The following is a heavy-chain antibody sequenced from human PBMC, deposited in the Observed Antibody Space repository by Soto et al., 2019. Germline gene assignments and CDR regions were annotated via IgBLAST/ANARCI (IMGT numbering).Heavy chain of an antibody. CDR2: INPNSGDT. V-gene: IGHV1-2*02. CDR3: ARASEGSSWYISPFDN. Sequence: ASVKVSCKASGYIFTGYYMHWVRQAPGQGLEWMGWINPNSGDTKYAQKFQGRVIMTRDTSISTASVELSSLTSDDTAVYYCARASEGSSWYISPFDNRGPATLVTVS. D-gene: IGHD6-13*01. CDR1: GYIFTGYY. J-gene: IGHJ4*02.